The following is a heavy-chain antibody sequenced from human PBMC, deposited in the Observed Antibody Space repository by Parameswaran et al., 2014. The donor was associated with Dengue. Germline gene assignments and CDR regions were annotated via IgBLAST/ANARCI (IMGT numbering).Heavy chain of an antibody. D-gene: IGHD3-10*01. V-gene: IGHV1-69*10. CDR3: ARDNPRDYYGSGSYGAFDI. Sequence: WVRQAPGQGLEWMGGIIPILGIANYAQKFQGRVTITADKSTSTAYMELSSLRSEDTAVYYCARDNPRDYYGSGSYGAFDIWGQGTMVTVSS. J-gene: IGHJ3*02. CDR2: IIPILGIA.